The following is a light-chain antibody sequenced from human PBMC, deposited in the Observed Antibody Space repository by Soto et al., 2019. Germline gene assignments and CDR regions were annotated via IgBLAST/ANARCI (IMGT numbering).Light chain of an antibody. CDR3: QQYYSYPPT. Sequence: AIRLTKNTSSLSASTGDRVSITCRAGQGISSYLAWYQQKPGKAPKLLIYAASTLQGGVPSRFSGSGSGTDFTLTISCLQSEDFATYYCQQYYSYPPTFGQGTKV. CDR1: QGISSY. CDR2: AAS. V-gene: IGKV1-8*01. J-gene: IGKJ1*01.